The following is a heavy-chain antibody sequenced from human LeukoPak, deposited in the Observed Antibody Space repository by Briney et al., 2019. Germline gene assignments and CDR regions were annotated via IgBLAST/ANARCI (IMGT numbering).Heavy chain of an antibody. CDR1: GGTFSSYA. D-gene: IGHD1-26*01. CDR2: IIPILGIA. V-gene: IGHV1-69*04. CDR3: ARATSLYRIVGATSTVYGMDV. Sequence: GSSVKVSCKASGGTFSSYAISWVRPAPGQGLEWMGRIIPILGIANYAQKFQGRVTITADKSTSTAYMELSSLRSEDTAVYYCARATSLYRIVGATSTVYGMDVWGQGTTVTVSS. J-gene: IGHJ6*02.